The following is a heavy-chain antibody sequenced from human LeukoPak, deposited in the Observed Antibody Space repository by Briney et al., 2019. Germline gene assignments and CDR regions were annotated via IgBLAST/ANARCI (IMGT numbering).Heavy chain of an antibody. V-gene: IGHV3-23*01. CDR1: GFTFSSYA. J-gene: IGHJ6*02. CDR3: AKTLKKGIWYSSGWYEYGMDV. Sequence: GGSLRLSCAASGFTFSSYAMSWVRQAPGKGLDWVSAISGSGGSTYYADSVKGRFTISRDNSKNTLYLQMNSLRAEDTAVYYCAKTLKKGIWYSSGWYEYGMDVWGQGTTVTVSS. D-gene: IGHD6-19*01. CDR2: ISGSGGST.